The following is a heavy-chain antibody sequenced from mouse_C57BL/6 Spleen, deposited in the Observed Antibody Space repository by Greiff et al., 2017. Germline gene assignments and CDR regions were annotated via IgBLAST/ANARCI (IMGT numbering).Heavy chain of an antibody. CDR2: INPSNGGT. CDR3: AAGTPVVAPYYYAMDY. J-gene: IGHJ4*01. CDR1: GYTFTSYW. D-gene: IGHD1-1*01. Sequence: QVQLQQPGTELVKPGASVKLSCKASGYTFTSYWMHWVKQRPGQGLEWIGNINPSNGGTNYNEKFKSKATLTVDKSSSTAYMQLSSLTSEDSAVYYCAAGTPVVAPYYYAMDYWGQGTSVTVSS. V-gene: IGHV1-53*01.